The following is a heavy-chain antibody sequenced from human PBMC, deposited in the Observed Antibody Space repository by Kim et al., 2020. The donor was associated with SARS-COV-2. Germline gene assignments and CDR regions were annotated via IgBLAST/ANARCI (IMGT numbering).Heavy chain of an antibody. V-gene: IGHV3-9*01. CDR1: GFTFGDYA. CDR3: AKVMVPYSSSWYGVAIDY. D-gene: IGHD6-13*01. J-gene: IGHJ4*02. Sequence: GGSLRLSCAASGFTFGDYAMHWVRQAPGKGLEWVSGISWNSGSIGYADSVKGRFTISRDNAKNSLYLQMNSLRAEDTALYYCAKVMVPYSSSWYGVAIDYWGQGTLVTVSS. CDR2: ISWNSGSI.